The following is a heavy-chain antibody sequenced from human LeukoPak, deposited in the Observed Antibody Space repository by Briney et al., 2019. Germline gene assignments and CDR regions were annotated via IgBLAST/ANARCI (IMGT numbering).Heavy chain of an antibody. D-gene: IGHD2-8*01. J-gene: IGHJ6*02. CDR3: ARDLAGYCTNGVCHTNYYGMDV. Sequence: PGGSLRLSCAAPGFIFSSYSMNWVRQAPGKGLEWVSFISSSSNYIYYADSVKGRFTISRDNAKNSLYLQMNSLRAEDTAVYYCARDLAGYCTNGVCHTNYYGMDVWGQGTTVTVSS. CDR1: GFIFSSYS. V-gene: IGHV3-21*01. CDR2: ISSSSNYI.